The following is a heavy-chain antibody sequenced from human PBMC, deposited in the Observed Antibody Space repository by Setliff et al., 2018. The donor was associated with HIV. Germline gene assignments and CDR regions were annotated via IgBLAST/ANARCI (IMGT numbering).Heavy chain of an antibody. Sequence: ASVKVSCKSSGYTFTSYDINWVRQATGQGLEWMGWMNPNSGNTGYAQKFQGRVTMTRNTSISTAYKGLSSLRSEDTAVYYCARDQTGVAAAAFGGGSAWSDEGFDIWGQGTMVTVSS. CDR2: MNPNSGNT. CDR3: ARDQTGVAAAAFGGGSAWSDEGFDI. J-gene: IGHJ3*02. D-gene: IGHD6-13*01. V-gene: IGHV1-8*01. CDR1: GYTFTSYD.